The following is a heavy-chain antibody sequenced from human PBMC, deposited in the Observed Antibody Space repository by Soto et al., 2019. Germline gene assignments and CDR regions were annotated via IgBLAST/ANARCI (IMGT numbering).Heavy chain of an antibody. D-gene: IGHD3-3*02. CDR2: INPSGGST. CDR3: ARGGTFLEWLLYVGSGDYYYYMDV. CDR1: GYAFTIYY. J-gene: IGHJ6*03. Sequence: ASVNVSCKAAGYAFTIYYMHWVRQAPRQGLEWMGIINPSGGSTSYAQKFQGRVTMTRDTSTSTVYMELSSVTAADTAVYYCARGGTFLEWLLYVGSGDYYYYMDVWGKGTTVTVSS. V-gene: IGHV1-46*01.